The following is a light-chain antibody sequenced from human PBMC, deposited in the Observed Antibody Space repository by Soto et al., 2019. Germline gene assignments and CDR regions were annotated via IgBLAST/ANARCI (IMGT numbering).Light chain of an antibody. Sequence: EIVLTQSPGTLSLSQGERATLSCRASQRVSSSYLAWYQQKPGQAPRLLIYGASSRATGIPDRFSGSGSGTDFTLTISRLEPEDFAVYYCLQYGSSPRTFGQGTKVEIK. J-gene: IGKJ1*01. CDR3: LQYGSSPRT. V-gene: IGKV3-20*01. CDR1: QRVSSSY. CDR2: GAS.